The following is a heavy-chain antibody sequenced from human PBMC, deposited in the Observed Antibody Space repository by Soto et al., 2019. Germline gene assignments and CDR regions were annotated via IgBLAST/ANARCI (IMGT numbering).Heavy chain of an antibody. CDR3: AKAHTSSSYRFYARDV. Sequence: EVQLVESGGGLVKSGGSLRLSCVGSDSTFKSYNLNWGRQAPGKGLEWVASSSSSRTYISYAEPVRGGFTLSRDHAKCSVSLQMNTLRAEDTALYDCAKAHTSSSYRFYARDVGGHGTTLSVYS. V-gene: IGHV3-21*06. J-gene: IGHJ6*02. D-gene: IGHD6-13*01. CDR1: DSTFKSYN. CDR2: SSSSRTYI.